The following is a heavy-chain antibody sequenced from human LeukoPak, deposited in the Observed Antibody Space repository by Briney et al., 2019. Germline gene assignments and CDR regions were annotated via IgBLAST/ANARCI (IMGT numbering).Heavy chain of an antibody. Sequence: PSETLSLTCAVYGGSFSGYYWGWIRQPPGKGLEWIGYIYYSGSTNYNPSLKSRVTISVDRSKKQFCLKPSSVTVADAAVYYCASATVMGSSYAFDIWGQGTVGTVST. CDR3: ASATVMGSSYAFDI. CDR2: IYYSGST. V-gene: IGHV4-59*12. J-gene: IGHJ3*02. D-gene: IGHD6-6*01. CDR1: GGSFSGYY.